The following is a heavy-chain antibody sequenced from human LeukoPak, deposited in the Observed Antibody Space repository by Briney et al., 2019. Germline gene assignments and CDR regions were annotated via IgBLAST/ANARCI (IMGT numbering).Heavy chain of an antibody. Sequence: SETLSLTCAVYGGSFSGYYWSWIRQPPGKGLEWIGEINHSGSTNYNPSLKSRVTISVDTSKNQFSLKLSSVTAADTAVYYCARGRPRTMVRGVITWFDPWGQGTLVTVSS. CDR2: INHSGST. V-gene: IGHV4-34*01. CDR1: GGSFSGYY. D-gene: IGHD3-10*01. CDR3: ARGRPRTMVRGVITWFDP. J-gene: IGHJ5*02.